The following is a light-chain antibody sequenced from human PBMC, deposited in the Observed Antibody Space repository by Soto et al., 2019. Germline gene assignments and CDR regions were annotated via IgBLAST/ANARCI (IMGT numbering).Light chain of an antibody. CDR3: SSFAGYNNYVI. J-gene: IGLJ2*01. Sequence: QSALTQPPSASGSPGQSVTISCAGTSSDVGGYNYVSWYQQHPGKAPKLMIYEVSKRPSGVPDRFSGTKSGNTASLTVSGLQAEDEAYYYCSSFAGYNNYVIFGGGTKLTVL. V-gene: IGLV2-8*01. CDR2: EVS. CDR1: SSDVGGYNY.